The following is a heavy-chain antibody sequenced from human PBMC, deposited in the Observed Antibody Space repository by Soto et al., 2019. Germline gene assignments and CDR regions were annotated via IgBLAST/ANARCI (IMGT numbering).Heavy chain of an antibody. D-gene: IGHD5-18*01. CDR2: ISGSGGST. V-gene: IGHV3-23*01. Sequence: EVQLLESGGGLVQPGGSLRLSCAASGFTFRSFAMSWVRQATGKRLERVSGISGSGGSTDYADSVKGRFAISRDNSKNTLYLQMSRLRAEDTAVYYCVKCMGGYSYVNYAMDVWGQGTTVTVSS. CDR3: VKCMGGYSYVNYAMDV. CDR1: GFTFRSFA. J-gene: IGHJ6*02.